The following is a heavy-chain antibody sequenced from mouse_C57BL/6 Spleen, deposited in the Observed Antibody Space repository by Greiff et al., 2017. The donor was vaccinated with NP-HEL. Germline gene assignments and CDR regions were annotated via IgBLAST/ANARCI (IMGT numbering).Heavy chain of an antibody. CDR3: ARDSNYEGFDV. J-gene: IGHJ1*03. CDR2: ISDGGSYT. V-gene: IGHV5-4*01. D-gene: IGHD2-5*01. CDR1: GFTFSSYA. Sequence: EVQGVESGGGLVKPGGSLKLSCAASGFTFSSYAMSWVRQTPEKRLEWVATISDGGSYTYYPDNVKGRFTISRDNAKNNLYLQMSHLKSEDTAMYYCARDSNYEGFDVWGTGTTVTVSS.